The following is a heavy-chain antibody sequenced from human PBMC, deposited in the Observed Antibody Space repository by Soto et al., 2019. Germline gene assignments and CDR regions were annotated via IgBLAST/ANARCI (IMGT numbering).Heavy chain of an antibody. CDR2: IYPGDSDT. Sequence: PGEALKISCEASGYRFTDYWIAWVRQMPGKGLEWMAMIYPGDSDTIYSPSFQGQVTVSADKSITTAYLEWNILQASDTAKDYCARIFSGNYYPFEYWGRGTQVTVSS. J-gene: IGHJ4*02. CDR1: GYRFTDYW. CDR3: ARIFSGNYYPFEY. V-gene: IGHV5-51*01. D-gene: IGHD1-26*01.